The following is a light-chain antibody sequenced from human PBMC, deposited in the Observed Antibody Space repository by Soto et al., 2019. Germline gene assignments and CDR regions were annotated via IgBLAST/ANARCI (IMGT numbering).Light chain of an antibody. CDR2: GAS. Sequence: EIVMTQSPATLSVSPGERATLSCRASQSVSSNLAWYQQKPGQAPRLLIYGASTRATGIPAGFSGSGSGTEFTLTISSLQSEDFAVYYCQQYNNWPDFGQGTRLEIK. CDR1: QSVSSN. J-gene: IGKJ5*01. V-gene: IGKV3-15*01. CDR3: QQYNNWPD.